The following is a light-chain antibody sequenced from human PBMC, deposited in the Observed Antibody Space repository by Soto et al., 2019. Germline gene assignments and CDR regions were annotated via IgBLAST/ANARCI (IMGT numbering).Light chain of an antibody. V-gene: IGKV1-12*01. J-gene: IGKJ5*01. CDR1: EDINSR. Sequence: DIQMTQSPSSVSASVGDRVTISCRASEDINSRLAWYQQKPGNAPKLMIYAAFILKSGVPSRFSGYGSGTDCTLSISSLQPEDFATYYCQQADSFPITFGQGTRLEIK. CDR2: AAF. CDR3: QQADSFPIT.